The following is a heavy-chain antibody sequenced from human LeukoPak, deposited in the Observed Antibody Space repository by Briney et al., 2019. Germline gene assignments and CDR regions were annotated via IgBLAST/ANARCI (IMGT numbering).Heavy chain of an antibody. D-gene: IGHD5-24*01. CDR3: ARGKRPVGMATTYFDY. J-gene: IGHJ4*02. V-gene: IGHV1-46*01. CDR2: INPSGTGT. CDR1: GYTITTNY. Sequence: GASVKVSCKASGYTITTNYMHWVRQAPGQGLEWMGVINPSGTGTSYAQKFQGRITMSRDTSTSTVYMELSSLRSEDTAVYYCARGKRPVGMATTYFDYWGQGTLVTVSS.